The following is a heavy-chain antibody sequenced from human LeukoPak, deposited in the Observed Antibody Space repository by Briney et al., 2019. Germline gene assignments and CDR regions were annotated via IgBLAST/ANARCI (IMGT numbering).Heavy chain of an antibody. D-gene: IGHD3-22*01. CDR3: ATATRGGYYDH. J-gene: IGHJ5*02. CDR1: GFSFSSYD. Sequence: GGSLRLSCAASGFSFSSYDLHWVRQRKGESPEWVSAIGTAGDTYYPGSVKGRVTISRENAKNSLYLQMTSLEVGDTAVYYCATATRGGYYDHWGQGTLVTVSS. V-gene: IGHV3-13*01. CDR2: IGTAGDT.